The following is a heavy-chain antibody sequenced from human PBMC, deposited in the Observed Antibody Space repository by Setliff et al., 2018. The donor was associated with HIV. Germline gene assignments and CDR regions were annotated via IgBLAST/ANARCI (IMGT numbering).Heavy chain of an antibody. CDR2: ISAYNGII. D-gene: IGHD3-10*01. CDR1: GYTFTNYG. CDR3: ARTSTMVRGVTMDYYYYMDV. Sequence: ASVKVSCKASGYTFTNYGITWVRQAPGQGLEWMGWISAYNGIINYAQNLQGRVTMTTDTSTRTAYMELRSLRSDDTAVYYCARTSTMVRGVTMDYYYYMDVWGKGSTVTVSS. J-gene: IGHJ6*03. V-gene: IGHV1-18*01.